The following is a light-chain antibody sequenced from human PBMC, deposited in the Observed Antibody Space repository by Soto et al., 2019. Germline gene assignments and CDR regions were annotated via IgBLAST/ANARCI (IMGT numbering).Light chain of an antibody. J-gene: IGLJ1*01. V-gene: IGLV2-8*01. Sequence: QSALTQPPSASGSPGQSVTISCTGTSSDVGGYNYVSWYQQHPGKAPKLMIYEVSKRPSGVPDRFSGSKSGNTASLTVSGLQVEDEADYYCSSYTSISSLGVFGTGTKLTVL. CDR3: SSYTSISSLGV. CDR2: EVS. CDR1: SSDVGGYNY.